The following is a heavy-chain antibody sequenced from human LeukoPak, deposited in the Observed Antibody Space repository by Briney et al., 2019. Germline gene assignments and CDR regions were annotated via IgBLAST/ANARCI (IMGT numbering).Heavy chain of an antibody. Sequence: SETLSLTCAVYGGSFSGYYWSWIRQPPGNGTEWIGEINHSGSTNYNPSLKSRVTISVDTSKNQFSLKLSSVTAADTAVYYCARAASVRGWYVAYWGQGTLVTVSS. J-gene: IGHJ4*02. CDR1: GGSFSGYY. CDR3: ARAASVRGWYVAY. CDR2: INHSGST. V-gene: IGHV4-34*01. D-gene: IGHD6-19*01.